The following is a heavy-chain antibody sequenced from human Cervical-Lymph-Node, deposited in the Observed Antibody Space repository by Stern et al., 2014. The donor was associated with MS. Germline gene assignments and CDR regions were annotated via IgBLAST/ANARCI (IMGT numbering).Heavy chain of an antibody. CDR3: AHRNNNPKYFQH. J-gene: IGHJ1*01. Sequence: QITLKESGPTLVKPTQTPTLTCIFSGFSLSTSGMAVGWIRQPPGKALEWLALIYWDDDKRYSPSLKSRLTITKDTSKNQVVLTMTNMDPVDTATYYCAHRNNNPKYFQHWGQGTLVTVSS. D-gene: IGHD1-14*01. CDR2: IYWDDDK. CDR1: GFSLSTSGMA. V-gene: IGHV2-5*02.